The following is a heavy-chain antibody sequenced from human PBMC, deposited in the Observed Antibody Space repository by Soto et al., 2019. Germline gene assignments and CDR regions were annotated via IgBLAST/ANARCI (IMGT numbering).Heavy chain of an antibody. CDR2: VSGSGGST. V-gene: IGHV3-23*01. CDR3: ARRGPGTYFDY. D-gene: IGHD6-13*01. Sequence: EVQLLESGGGLVQPGGSLRLSCAAPGFTFSSYAMRWVRQAPGKGLEWVSAVSGSGGSTYYADSVKGRFTISRDNSKHTLYMQMNSLRAEDTAVYYCARRGPGTYFDYWGQGTLVTVSS. CDR1: GFTFSSYA. J-gene: IGHJ4*02.